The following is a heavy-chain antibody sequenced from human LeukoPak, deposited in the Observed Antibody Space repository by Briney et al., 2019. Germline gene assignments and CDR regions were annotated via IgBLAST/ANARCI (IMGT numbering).Heavy chain of an antibody. D-gene: IGHD2-2*01. V-gene: IGHV3-30-3*01. J-gene: IGHJ6*02. CDR2: ISYDGSNK. CDR3: ARDMGSCSSTSCYYYYGMDV. CDR1: GFTFSSYA. Sequence: GGSLRLSCAASGFTFSSYAMHWVRQAPGKGLEWVAVISYDGSNKYYADSVKGRFTISRDNSRNTLYLQMNSLGAEDTAVYYCARDMGSCSSTSCYYYYGMDVWDQGTTVTVSS.